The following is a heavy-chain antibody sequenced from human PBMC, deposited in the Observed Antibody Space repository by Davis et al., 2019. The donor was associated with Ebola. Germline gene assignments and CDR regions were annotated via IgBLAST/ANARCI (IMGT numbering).Heavy chain of an antibody. CDR1: GDSVSSNSGA. J-gene: IGHJ4*02. CDR3: ARGWLRVGFDS. CDR2: TYYNSKWIN. V-gene: IGHV6-1*01. Sequence: HSQTLSLTCDISGDSVSSNSGAWNWIRQSPSRGLEWLGRTYYNSKWINDYPAFVRGRITINPDTSKNQVSLQLNSVTPEDTAVYYCARGWLRVGFDSWGQGTLVIVSS. D-gene: IGHD5-12*01.